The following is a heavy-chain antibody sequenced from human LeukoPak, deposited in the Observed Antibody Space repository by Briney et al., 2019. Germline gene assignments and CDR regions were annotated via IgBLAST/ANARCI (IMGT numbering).Heavy chain of an antibody. J-gene: IGHJ6*02. CDR3: ASTYYDIRMDWYYGMDV. CDR2: IYYSGST. V-gene: IGHV4-59*01. CDR1: GSSISTYY. D-gene: IGHD3-9*01. Sequence: SETLSLTCTVSGSSISTYYWSWIRQPPGKGLEWIGYIYYSGSTNYNPSLKSRVTISLDTSKNQFSLKLNSVTAADTAMYYCASTYYDIRMDWYYGMDVWGQGITVTVSS.